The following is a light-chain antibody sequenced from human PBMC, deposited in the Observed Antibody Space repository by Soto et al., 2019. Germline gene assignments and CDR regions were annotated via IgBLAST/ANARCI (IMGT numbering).Light chain of an antibody. CDR2: DAS. Sequence: INMTQSPSTLPASVVDIVTIPFLASQSISRWLAWYRQKPGKPPNLLIYDASSLESGVPSRFSGSGSGTEFTLTITSLQADDFATYCSQEYNTSPWTFGQGTKVDIK. CDR1: QSISRW. J-gene: IGKJ1*01. V-gene: IGKV1-5*01. CDR3: QEYNTSPWT.